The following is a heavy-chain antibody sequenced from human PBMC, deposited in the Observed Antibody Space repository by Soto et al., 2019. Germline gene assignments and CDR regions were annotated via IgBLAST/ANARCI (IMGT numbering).Heavy chain of an antibody. CDR2: INPSGGST. CDR3: VLFNSSSGSDY. D-gene: IGHD1-1*01. CDR1: GYTFTSYY. J-gene: IGHJ4*02. Sequence: ASVKVSCKASGYTFTSYYMHWVRQAPGQGLEWMGIINPSGGSTSYAQKFQGRVTMTRDTSTSTVYMELSSLRSEDTAVYYCVLFNSSSGSDYWGQGALVTVSS. V-gene: IGHV1-46*01.